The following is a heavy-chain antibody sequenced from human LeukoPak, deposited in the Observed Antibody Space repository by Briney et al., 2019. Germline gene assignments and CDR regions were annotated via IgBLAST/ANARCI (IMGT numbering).Heavy chain of an antibody. V-gene: IGHV3-30*19. J-gene: IGHJ4*02. CDR3: ASLTINQIDY. CDR1: GFTFSSYG. D-gene: IGHD4-11*01. CDR2: ISYDGSNK. Sequence: GGSLRLSCGASGFTFSSYGMHWVRQAPGKGLEWVAVISYDGSNKYYADSVKGRFTISRDNSKNTLYLQMNSLRAEDTAVYYCASLTINQIDYWGQGTLVTVSS.